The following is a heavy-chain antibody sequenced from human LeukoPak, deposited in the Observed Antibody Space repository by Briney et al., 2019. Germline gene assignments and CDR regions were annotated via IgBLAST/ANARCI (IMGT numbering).Heavy chain of an antibody. CDR2: IKQDGSEK. CDR1: GFSFSSFW. J-gene: IGHJ4*02. CDR3: AREVSGYSYGPTKIFDY. V-gene: IGHV3-7*01. D-gene: IGHD5-18*01. Sequence: GGSLRLSCAASGFSFSSFWMTWVRQAPGKGLEWVANIKQDGSEKYYVDSVKGRFTISRDNAKNSLYLQMNSLRAEDTAVYYCAREVSGYSYGPTKIFDYWGQGTLVTVSS.